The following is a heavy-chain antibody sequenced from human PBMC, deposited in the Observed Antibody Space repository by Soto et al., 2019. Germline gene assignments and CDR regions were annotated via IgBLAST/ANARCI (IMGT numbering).Heavy chain of an antibody. CDR1: GFTFSSYS. Sequence: EVQLVESGGGLVKPGGSLRLSCAASGFTFSSYSMNWVRQAPGKGLEWVSSISSSSSYIYYADSVKGRFTISRDNAKNSLYLQMNSLRAEDTAVYYCARDLPVGATRHYYYYYGMDVWGQGTTVTVSS. CDR3: ARDLPVGATRHYYYYYGMDV. CDR2: ISSSSSYI. D-gene: IGHD1-26*01. V-gene: IGHV3-21*01. J-gene: IGHJ6*02.